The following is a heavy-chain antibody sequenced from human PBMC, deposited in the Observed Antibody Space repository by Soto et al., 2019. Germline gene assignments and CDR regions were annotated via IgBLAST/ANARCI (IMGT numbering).Heavy chain of an antibody. D-gene: IGHD3-10*01. CDR3: ARDRDDYGSGNYYNRIDF. CDR1: GGIFSTYA. V-gene: IGHV1-69*01. Sequence: QVQLVQSGAEVKKPGSSVKVSCKASGGIFSTYAISWLRQAPGQGVEWMGGIIPLFGRPNYAQRFQGRVTITADESTSTAYMELSRLRSEDTAVYYCARDRDDYGSGNYYNRIDFWGQGTLVTVSS. J-gene: IGHJ4*02. CDR2: IIPLFGRP.